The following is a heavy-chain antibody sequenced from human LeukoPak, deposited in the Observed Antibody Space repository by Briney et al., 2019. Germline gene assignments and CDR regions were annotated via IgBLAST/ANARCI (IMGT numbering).Heavy chain of an antibody. J-gene: IGHJ6*02. Sequence: PGGSLRLSCAASGFTVSTNYMSWVRQAPGKGLEWVSVIYSSGATYYADSVKGRFTVSRDNSKNTLYVQMNSLRDEDTAVYYCVRMASNYYGMDVWGQATTVTVSS. CDR2: IYSSGAT. CDR1: GFTVSTNY. V-gene: IGHV3-53*01. CDR3: VRMASNYYGMDV. D-gene: IGHD5-24*01.